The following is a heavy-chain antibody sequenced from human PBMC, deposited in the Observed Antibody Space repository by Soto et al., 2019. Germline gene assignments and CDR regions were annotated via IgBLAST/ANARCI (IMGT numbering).Heavy chain of an antibody. CDR1: GYTFTSYA. Sequence: GASVKVSCKASGYTFTSYAMHWVRQAPGQRLEWMGWINAGNGNTKYSQKFQGRVTITRDTSASTAYMELSSLRSEDTAVYYCASPSLLIAAAGKFDYWGQGTLVTVSS. D-gene: IGHD6-13*01. CDR3: ASPSLLIAAAGKFDY. CDR2: INAGNGNT. V-gene: IGHV1-3*01. J-gene: IGHJ4*02.